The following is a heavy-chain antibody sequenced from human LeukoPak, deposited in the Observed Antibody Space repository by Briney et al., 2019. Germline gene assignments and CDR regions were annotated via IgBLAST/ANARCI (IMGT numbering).Heavy chain of an antibody. D-gene: IGHD4-23*01. J-gene: IGHJ4*02. Sequence: SETLSLTCAVYGGSLSGYYWSWIRQPPGKGLEWIGEINHSGSTNYNPSLKSRVTISVDTSKNQFSLKLSSVTAADTAVYYCARGGNSPHFDYWGQGTLVTVSS. CDR1: GGSLSGYY. V-gene: IGHV4-34*01. CDR3: ARGGNSPHFDY. CDR2: INHSGST.